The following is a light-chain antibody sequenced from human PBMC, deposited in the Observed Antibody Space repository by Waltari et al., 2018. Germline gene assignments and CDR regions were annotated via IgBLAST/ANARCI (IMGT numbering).Light chain of an antibody. CDR3: CSFTATHTLL. CDR2: DVT. CDR1: NNDVGASKF. V-gene: IGLV2-14*03. Sequence: QSALTQPASVSGSPGQSITISCTGTNNDVGASKFVSWYQQPPGRAPHLMIYDVTERPSGISSRFSGSKSANTASLTISGLLPEDEAIYYCCSFTATHTLLFGGGTTVTVL. J-gene: IGLJ2*01.